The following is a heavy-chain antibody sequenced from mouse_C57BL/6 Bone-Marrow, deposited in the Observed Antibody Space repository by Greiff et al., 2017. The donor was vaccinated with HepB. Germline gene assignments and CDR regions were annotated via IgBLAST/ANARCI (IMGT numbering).Heavy chain of an antibody. J-gene: IGHJ4*01. V-gene: IGHV2-9-1*01. Sequence: VQVVESGPGLVAPSQSLSITCTVSGFSLTSYAISWVRQPPGKGLEWLGVIWTGGGTNYNSALKSRLSISKDNSKSQVFLKMNSLQTDDTARYYCARAYYYGSSHYAMDYWGQGTSVTVSS. D-gene: IGHD1-1*01. CDR1: GFSLTSYA. CDR2: IWTGGGT. CDR3: ARAYYYGSSHYAMDY.